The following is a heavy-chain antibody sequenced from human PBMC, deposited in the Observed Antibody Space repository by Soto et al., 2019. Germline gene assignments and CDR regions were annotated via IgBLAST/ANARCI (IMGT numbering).Heavy chain of an antibody. V-gene: IGHV4-39*01. CDR3: ARGGGSTFNWFDP. D-gene: IGHD2-15*01. CDR1: GGSISSFNYF. CDR2: LYYSGNT. J-gene: IGHJ5*02. Sequence: QLQLQESGPGLVKPSETLSLTCTVSGGSISSFNYFWGWIRQPPGKGLVWIGSLYYSGNTYYNPSLQSRVTISVDTSKKQGTLTLRSVTAADTDVYYCARGGGSTFNWFDPWGQGTLVTVSP.